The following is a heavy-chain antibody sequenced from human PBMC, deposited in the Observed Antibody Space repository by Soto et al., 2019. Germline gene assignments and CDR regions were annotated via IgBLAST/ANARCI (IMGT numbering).Heavy chain of an antibody. V-gene: IGHV4-31*02. CDR2: ISDNGRP. CDR3: ARNDSGSRNFDY. CDR1: DGSISSGGYY. D-gene: IGHD3-10*01. J-gene: IGHJ4*02. Sequence: SETLSLTCSVSDGSISSGGYYWSWIRLHPGKGLEWIGYISDNGRPYYNPSLKSRATISEDRSKNQFSLRLRSVTAADTAVYYCARNDSGSRNFDYWGQGTLVTVSS.